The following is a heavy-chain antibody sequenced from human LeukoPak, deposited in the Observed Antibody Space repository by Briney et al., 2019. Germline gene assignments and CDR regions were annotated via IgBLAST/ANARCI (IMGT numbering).Heavy chain of an antibody. V-gene: IGHV5-51*01. J-gene: IGHJ4*02. Sequence: GESLKISCKGSGYSFTTYWIGWVRQMPGRGLEWMGIIYPGDSDTRYSPSFQGQVTISADKSISTAYLQWSRLKASDTAIYYCAKHSRTGSSFDPFEYWGQGTLVIVSS. CDR1: GYSFTTYW. CDR2: IYPGDSDT. CDR3: AKHSRTGSSFDPFEY. D-gene: IGHD3-10*01.